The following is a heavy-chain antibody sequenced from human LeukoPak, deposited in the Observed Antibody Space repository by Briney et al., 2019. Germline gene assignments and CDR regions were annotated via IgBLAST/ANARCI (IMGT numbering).Heavy chain of an antibody. Sequence: GGSLRLSCAASGFTFSSYGMHWVRQAPGKGLEWVAFIRYDGSNKYYADSVKGRFTISRDNSKNTLYLQMNSLRAEDTAVYYCARGPSSSITHDAFDIWGQGTMVTVSS. V-gene: IGHV3-30*02. D-gene: IGHD6-13*01. CDR2: IRYDGSNK. CDR1: GFTFSSYG. J-gene: IGHJ3*02. CDR3: ARGPSSSITHDAFDI.